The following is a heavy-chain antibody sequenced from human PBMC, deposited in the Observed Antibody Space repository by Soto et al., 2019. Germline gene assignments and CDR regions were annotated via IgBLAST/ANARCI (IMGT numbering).Heavy chain of an antibody. Sequence: PGGSLRLSCAASGFTFSNAWMNWVRQAPGKGLEWVGRIKSKTDGGTTDYAAPVKGRFTISRDDSKNTLYLQMNSLKTEDTAVYYCTTELGPTDFSSDKYFYWGQGTLVTSPQ. CDR3: TTELGPTDFSSDKYFY. CDR2: IKSKTDGGTT. D-gene: IGHD3-3*01. V-gene: IGHV3-15*07. J-gene: IGHJ4*02. CDR1: GFTFSNAW.